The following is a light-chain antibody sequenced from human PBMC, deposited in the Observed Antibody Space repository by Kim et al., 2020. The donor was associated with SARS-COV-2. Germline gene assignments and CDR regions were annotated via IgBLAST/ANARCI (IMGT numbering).Light chain of an antibody. V-gene: IGLV3-19*01. CDR2: GKN. Sequence: VPLGQTVRITWRGDSLRSYYATWYQQRPGQAPMLVIYGKNNRPSEIPDRFSGSSSGNTASLTITGAQAEDEADYYCGSRDTNHNVIFGGGTNLTVL. CDR3: GSRDTNHNVI. J-gene: IGLJ2*01. CDR1: SLRSYY.